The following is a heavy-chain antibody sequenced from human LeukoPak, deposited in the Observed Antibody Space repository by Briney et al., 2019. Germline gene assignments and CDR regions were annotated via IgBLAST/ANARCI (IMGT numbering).Heavy chain of an antibody. CDR1: GFTFSSYA. D-gene: IGHD1-7*01. CDR2: ISGSGGST. CDR3: AKDPSGITGTTFWLDP. Sequence: GGSLRLSCAASGFTFSSYAMSWVRQAPGKGLEWVSAISGSGGSTYYADSVKGRFTISRDNSKNTLYLQMNSLRAEDTAVYYCAKDPSGITGTTFWLDPWGQGTLVTVSS. V-gene: IGHV3-23*01. J-gene: IGHJ5*02.